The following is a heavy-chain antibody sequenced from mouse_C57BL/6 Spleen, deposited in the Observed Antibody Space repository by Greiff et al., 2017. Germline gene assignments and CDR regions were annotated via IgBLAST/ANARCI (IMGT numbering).Heavy chain of an antibody. CDR3: AREKGGNYVNYLDY. Sequence: VQLQQSGPELVKPGASVKISCKASGYAFSSSWMNWVKQRPGKGLEWIGRIYPGDGDTNYNGKFKGKATLAADQSSSTAYMQLSSLASEDSAVYFCAREKGGNYVNYLDYWGQGTTLTVSS. CDR2: IYPGDGDT. CDR1: GYAFSSSW. J-gene: IGHJ2*01. V-gene: IGHV1-82*01. D-gene: IGHD2-1*01.